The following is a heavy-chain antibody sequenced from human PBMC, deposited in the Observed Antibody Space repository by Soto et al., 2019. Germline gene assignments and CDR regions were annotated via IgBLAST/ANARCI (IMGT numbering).Heavy chain of an antibody. CDR2: IIPIFGTA. D-gene: IGHD3-22*01. CDR1: GGTFSSYA. V-gene: IGHV1-69*13. Sequence: SVKVSCKASGGTFSSYAISWVRQAPGQGLEWMGGIIPIFGTANYAQKFQGRVTITADESTGTAYMELSSLRSEDTAVYYCARLAYYYDSSGYYYGYWFDPWGQGTLVTVSS. J-gene: IGHJ5*02. CDR3: ARLAYYYDSSGYYYGYWFDP.